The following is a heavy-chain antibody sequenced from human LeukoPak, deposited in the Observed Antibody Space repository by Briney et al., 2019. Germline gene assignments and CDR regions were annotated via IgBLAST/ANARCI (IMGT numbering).Heavy chain of an antibody. CDR3: ATSIGPAGTADY. CDR2: ISAYNGNT. D-gene: IGHD6-13*01. V-gene: IGHV1-18*01. CDR1: GFTFTNYG. J-gene: IGHJ4*02. Sequence: GASVKVSCKTSGFTFTNYGLSWVRQAPGQGLEWMGWISAYNGNTHYAQKLQDRVTMTTNTSTSTAYMELRSLRSDDTAVYYCATSIGPAGTADYWGQGTLVTVSS.